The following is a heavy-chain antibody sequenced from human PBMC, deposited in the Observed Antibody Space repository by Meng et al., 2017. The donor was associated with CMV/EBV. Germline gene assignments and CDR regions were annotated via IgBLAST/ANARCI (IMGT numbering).Heavy chain of an antibody. CDR1: GDSVSSHSAA. Sequence: SQTLSLTCAISGDSVSSHSAAWNWIRQPPSRGLEWLGRTYYRSKWYNDYAVSVKSRITINPDTSKNQFSLQLNSVTPEDTAVYYCARETIFGVVIIWDWFDPWGQGTLVTVSS. D-gene: IGHD3-3*01. V-gene: IGHV6-1*01. CDR3: ARETIFGVVIIWDWFDP. J-gene: IGHJ5*02. CDR2: TYYRSKWYN.